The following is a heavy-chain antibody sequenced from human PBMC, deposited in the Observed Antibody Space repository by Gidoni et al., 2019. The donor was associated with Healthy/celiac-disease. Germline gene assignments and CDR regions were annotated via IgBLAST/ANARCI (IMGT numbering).Heavy chain of an antibody. CDR3: AGSSGSQNFPYSHFDY. V-gene: IGHV4-39*01. J-gene: IGHJ4*02. CDR2: IYYSGST. Sequence: IYYSGSTYYNPSLKSRVTISVDTSKNQFSLKLSSVTAADTAVYYCAGSSGSQNFPYSHFDYWGQGTLVTVSS. D-gene: IGHD2-21*01.